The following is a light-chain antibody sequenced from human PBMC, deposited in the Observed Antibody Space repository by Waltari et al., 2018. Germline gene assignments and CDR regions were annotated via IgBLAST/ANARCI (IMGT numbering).Light chain of an antibody. Sequence: EIVFTQSPATLSLSPGDRATLSCRASQRVSSDLAWYQQKPGQAPRLLIYDASNRATGIPARFSGSGSGTDFTLTISSLEPEDFAVYYCQQRSNWPPITFGPGTKVDIK. CDR2: DAS. CDR1: QRVSSD. J-gene: IGKJ3*01. V-gene: IGKV3-11*01. CDR3: QQRSNWPPIT.